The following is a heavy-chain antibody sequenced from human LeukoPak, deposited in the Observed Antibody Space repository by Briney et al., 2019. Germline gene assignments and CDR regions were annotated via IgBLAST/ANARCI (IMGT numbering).Heavy chain of an antibody. D-gene: IGHD6-19*01. J-gene: IGHJ3*02. CDR3: ARVSVAYTVLDAFDI. CDR1: GFTFSSYS. V-gene: IGHV3-21*01. Sequence: PGGSLRLSCAASGFTFSSYSMNWVRQAPGQGLEWVSSISSSSSYIYYADSVKGRFTISRDNAKNSLYLQMNSLRAEDTAVYYCARVSVAYTVLDAFDIWGQGTVVTVSS. CDR2: ISSSSSYI.